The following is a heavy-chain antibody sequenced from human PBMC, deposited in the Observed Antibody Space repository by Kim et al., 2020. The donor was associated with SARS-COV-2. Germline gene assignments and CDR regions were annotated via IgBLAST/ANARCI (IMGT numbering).Heavy chain of an antibody. J-gene: IGHJ6*02. CDR3: ARGPSYDSSGYYSHYYGMDV. V-gene: IGHV4-34*01. D-gene: IGHD3-22*01. Sequence: RVTISVDTSKNQFSLKLSSVTAADTAVYYCARGPSYDSSGYYSHYYGMDVWGQGTTVTVSS.